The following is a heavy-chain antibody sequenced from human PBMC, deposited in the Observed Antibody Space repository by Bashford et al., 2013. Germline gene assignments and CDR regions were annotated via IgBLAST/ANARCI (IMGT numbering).Heavy chain of an antibody. J-gene: IGHJ4*02. V-gene: IGHV1-2*02. CDR3: AKGREILTY. D-gene: IGHD3-10*01. CDR1: GYTFSDYY. CDR2: INPNSGGT. Sequence: VASVKVSCKASGYTFSDYYMHWVRQAPGQGLEWMGWINPNSGGTNYAQKFQGRVTMTRDTSISTAYMELSRLRSDDTAVYYCAKGREILTYWGQGTLVTVSS.